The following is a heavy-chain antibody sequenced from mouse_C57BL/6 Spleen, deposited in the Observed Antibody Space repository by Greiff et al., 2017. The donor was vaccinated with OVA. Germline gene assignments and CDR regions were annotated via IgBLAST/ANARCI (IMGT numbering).Heavy chain of an antibody. Sequence: QVQLQQPGAELVRPGSSVKLSCKASGYTFTSYWMDWVKQRPGQGLEWIGNIYPSDSETHYNQKFKDKATLTVDKSSSTAYMQLSSLTSEDSAVYYCAIEGHDEDYAMDYWGQGTSVTVSS. CDR2: IYPSDSET. CDR3: AIEGHDEDYAMDY. V-gene: IGHV1-61*01. D-gene: IGHD2-12*01. CDR1: GYTFTSYW. J-gene: IGHJ4*01.